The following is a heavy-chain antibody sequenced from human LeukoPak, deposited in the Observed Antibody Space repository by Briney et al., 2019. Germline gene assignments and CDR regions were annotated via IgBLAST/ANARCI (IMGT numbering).Heavy chain of an antibody. D-gene: IGHD3-22*01. CDR3: ARETYYYDSSGSNWFDP. Sequence: PSETLSLTCTVSGGSISSYYWSWIRQPPGKGLEWIGYIYYSGSTNYNPSLKSRVTISVDTSKNQFSLKLSSVTAADMAVYYCARETYYYDSSGSNWFDPWGQGTLVTVSS. J-gene: IGHJ5*02. V-gene: IGHV4-59*01. CDR2: IYYSGST. CDR1: GGSISSYY.